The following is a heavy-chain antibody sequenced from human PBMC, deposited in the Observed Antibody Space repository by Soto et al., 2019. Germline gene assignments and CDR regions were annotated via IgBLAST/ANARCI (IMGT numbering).Heavy chain of an antibody. CDR3: TTDDVDYYGMDV. V-gene: IGHV3-23*01. CDR2: ISGSGGST. CDR1: GFTFSSYA. J-gene: IGHJ6*02. Sequence: EVQLLESGGGLVQPGGSLRLSCAASGFTFSSYAMSWVRQAPGKGLEWVSAISGSGGSTYYADSVKGRFTISRDNSKNTLYLQMDSLKTEDTAVYYCTTDDVDYYGMDVWGQGTTVTVSS.